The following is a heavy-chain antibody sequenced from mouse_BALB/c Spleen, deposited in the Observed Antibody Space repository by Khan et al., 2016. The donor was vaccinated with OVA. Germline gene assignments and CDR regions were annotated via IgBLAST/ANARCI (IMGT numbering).Heavy chain of an antibody. Sequence: EVQRVESGGDLVKPGGSLKLSCAASGFTFSTYGMSWVRQTPDKRLEWVATVSTGGSYTYYADSVQGRFTISRDKAKNPLFLQMSGLKSEDTAIFYCTRLAYYYDSEGFAYWGQGTLVTVSA. V-gene: IGHV5-6*01. D-gene: IGHD1-1*01. CDR1: GFTFSTYG. J-gene: IGHJ3*01. CDR2: VSTGGSYT. CDR3: TRLAYYYDSEGFAY.